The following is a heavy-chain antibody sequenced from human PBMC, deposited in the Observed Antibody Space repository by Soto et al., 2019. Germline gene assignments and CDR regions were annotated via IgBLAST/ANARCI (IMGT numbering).Heavy chain of an antibody. CDR3: ARRGGGSGLFDY. CDR2: IYYSGST. J-gene: IGHJ4*02. D-gene: IGHD2-15*01. V-gene: IGHV4-39*01. CDR1: GGSISSSSYY. Sequence: QLLESGPGLVKPSETLSLTCTVYGGSISSSSYYWGWIRQPPGKGLEWIGSIYYSGSTYYNPSLKSRVTISVDTSKNQFSLKLSSVTAADTAVYYCARRGGGSGLFDYWGQGTLVTVSS.